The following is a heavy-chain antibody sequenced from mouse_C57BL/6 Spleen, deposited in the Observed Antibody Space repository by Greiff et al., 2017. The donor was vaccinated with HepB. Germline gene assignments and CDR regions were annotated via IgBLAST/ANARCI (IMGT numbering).Heavy chain of an antibody. CDR1: GYTFTSYW. Sequence: VQLQQSGAELVRPGSSVKLSCKASGYTFTSYWMHWVKQRPIQGLEWIGNIDPSDSETHYNQKFKDKATLTVDKSSSTAYMQLSSLTSEDSAVYYCARDYGSSWYYCDYWGQGTTLTVSS. D-gene: IGHD1-1*01. CDR3: ARDYGSSWYYCDY. V-gene: IGHV1-52*01. CDR2: IDPSDSET. J-gene: IGHJ2*01.